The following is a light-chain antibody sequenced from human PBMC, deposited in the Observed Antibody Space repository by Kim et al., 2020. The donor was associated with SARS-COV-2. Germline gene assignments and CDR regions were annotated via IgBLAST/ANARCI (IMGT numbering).Light chain of an antibody. J-gene: IGLJ3*02. Sequence: SYELTQPPSVSVAPGKTARITYGGNNIGSKSVPWYQQKPGQAPVLVIYYDSDRPSGIPERFSGSNSGNTATLTISRVEAGDEADYYCQVWDSSSDHPVFGGGTQLTV. CDR3: QVWDSSSDHPV. CDR2: YDS. V-gene: IGLV3-21*04. CDR1: NIGSKS.